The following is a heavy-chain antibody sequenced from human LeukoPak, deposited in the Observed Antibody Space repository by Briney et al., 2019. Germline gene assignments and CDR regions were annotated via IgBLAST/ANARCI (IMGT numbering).Heavy chain of an antibody. CDR3: ARESLTWLQSRTSWFDP. CDR1: GGSISSYY. D-gene: IGHD5-24*01. CDR2: IYTSGST. Sequence: SETLSLTCTVSGGSISSYYWSWIRQPAGKGLEWIGRIYTSGSTNYNPSLKSRVTMSVDTSKNQFSLKLNSVTAADTAVYYCARESLTWLQSRTSWFDPWGQGTLVTVSS. J-gene: IGHJ5*02. V-gene: IGHV4-4*07.